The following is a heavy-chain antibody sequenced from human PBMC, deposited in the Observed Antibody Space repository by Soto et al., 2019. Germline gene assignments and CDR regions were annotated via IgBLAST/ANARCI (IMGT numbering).Heavy chain of an antibody. CDR2: INDRGSI. CDR3: ARESHDILTGPPWVWYFDL. CDR1: GGSFSGYY. J-gene: IGHJ2*01. Sequence: QVQLQQWGAGPLRPLETLSLTCGVSGGSFSGYYWAWIRQSTGKGLEWIGEINDRGSINYNPSLKSRVSISVYTSNNHYSLNLRSVTAADTAVYYCARESHDILTGPPWVWYFDLWGRGTLVTVSS. V-gene: IGHV4-34*01. D-gene: IGHD3-9*01.